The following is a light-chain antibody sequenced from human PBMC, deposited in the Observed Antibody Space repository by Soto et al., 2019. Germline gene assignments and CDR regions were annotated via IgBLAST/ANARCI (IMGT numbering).Light chain of an antibody. CDR1: SSDIGGYNY. CDR3: SSYISSSTLDVV. J-gene: IGLJ2*01. Sequence: QSALTQPASESGSPGQSITISCTGTSSDIGGYNYVSWYQQHPGKAPKLIIYDVSNRPSGVSNRFSGSKSGNTASLTISGLQAEDEADYYCSSYISSSTLDVVFGGGTKLTVL. V-gene: IGLV2-14*01. CDR2: DVS.